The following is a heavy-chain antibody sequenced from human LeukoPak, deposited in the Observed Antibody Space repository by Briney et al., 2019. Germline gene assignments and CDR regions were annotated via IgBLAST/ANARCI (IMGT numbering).Heavy chain of an antibody. CDR2: ITNNGATT. CDR1: GFTFSSNS. D-gene: IGHD3-10*01. Sequence: GGSLRLSCAASGFTFSSNSMNWVRQAPGRGLERVSVITNNGATTYYADSVKGRFTISRDNSKNMLYLQMNSLRAEDTAVYYCAKDWGYGSGTYYPHWGQGTLVTVSS. CDR3: AKDWGYGSGTYYPH. V-gene: IGHV3-23*01. J-gene: IGHJ4*02.